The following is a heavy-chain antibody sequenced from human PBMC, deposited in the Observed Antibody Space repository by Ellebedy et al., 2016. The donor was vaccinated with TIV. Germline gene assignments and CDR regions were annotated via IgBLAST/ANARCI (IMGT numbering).Heavy chain of an antibody. CDR1: GFTFDDYA. CDR3: ARDLRITARDYYLDY. D-gene: IGHD6-6*01. V-gene: IGHV3-9*01. Sequence: GGSLRLSXAASGFTFDDYAMHWVRQAPGKGLEWVSGISWNSGTTDYADFVKSRFTISRDNAKNSLYLQMNRLRADDTAFYYCARDLRITARDYYLDYWGQGTLVTVSS. J-gene: IGHJ4*02. CDR2: ISWNSGTT.